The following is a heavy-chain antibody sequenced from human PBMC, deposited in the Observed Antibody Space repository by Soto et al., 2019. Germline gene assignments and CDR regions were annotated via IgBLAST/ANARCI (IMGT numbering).Heavy chain of an antibody. CDR1: GFTLLRYG. D-gene: IGHD3-10*01. CDR3: AKDRDYPRDYFHY. Sequence: GGSLRLSCAASGFTLLRYGMIFFRQSPVKWLEWVSAVSPNGQGIYYADSVRGRFTISRDFSKNTVFLHMDSLRAEDTAVYYCAKDRDYPRDYFHYWGQGTLVTVSS. J-gene: IGHJ4*02. V-gene: IGHV3-23*01. CDR2: VSPNGQGI.